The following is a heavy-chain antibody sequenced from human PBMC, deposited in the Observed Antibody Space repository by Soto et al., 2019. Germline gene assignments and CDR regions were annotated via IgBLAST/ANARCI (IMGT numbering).Heavy chain of an antibody. V-gene: IGHV4-61*01. D-gene: IGHD4-17*01. CDR2: IYYSGST. CDR3: ATDYGDGLRRYGMDV. Sequence: QVQLQESGPGLVKPSETLSLTCTVSGGSVSSGSYYWSWIRQPPGKGLEWIGYIYYSGSTNYNPSLKSRVTISVDTSKNQFSLKLSSVTAADTAVYYCATDYGDGLRRYGMDVWGQGTTVTVSS. CDR1: GGSVSSGSYY. J-gene: IGHJ6*02.